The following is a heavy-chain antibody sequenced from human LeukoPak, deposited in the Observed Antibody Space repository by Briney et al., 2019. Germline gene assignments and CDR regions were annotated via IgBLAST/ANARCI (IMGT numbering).Heavy chain of an antibody. CDR3: ARQDRPVSGGPGDY. Sequence: SETLSLTCTVSGGSISSSSYYWGWIRQPPGKGLEWIGTIYYSGSTYYNPSLKSRVTIFVGTSKNQFPLKLSSVTAADTAVYYCARQDRPVSGGPGDYWGQGTLVTVSS. D-gene: IGHD3-10*02. J-gene: IGHJ4*02. CDR1: GGSISSSSYY. V-gene: IGHV4-39*01. CDR2: IYYSGST.